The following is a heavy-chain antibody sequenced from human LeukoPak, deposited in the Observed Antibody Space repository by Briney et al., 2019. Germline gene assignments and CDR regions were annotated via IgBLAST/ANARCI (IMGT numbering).Heavy chain of an antibody. J-gene: IGHJ6*02. CDR3: ARGGGCSGGSCYSYYYYYGMDV. CDR1: GDSVSSNSAA. V-gene: IGHV6-1*01. D-gene: IGHD2-15*01. CDR2: TYYRSKWYN. Sequence: SQTLSLTCAISGDSVSSNSAAWNWIRQSPSRGLEWLGRTYYRSKWYNDYAVSVKSRITINPDTSKNQFSLQLNSVTPEDTAVYYCARGGGCSGGSCYSYYYYYGMDVWGQGTTVTVSS.